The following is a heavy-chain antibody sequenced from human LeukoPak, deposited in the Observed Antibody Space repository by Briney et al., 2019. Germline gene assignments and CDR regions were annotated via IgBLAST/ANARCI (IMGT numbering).Heavy chain of an antibody. CDR1: GFTFSDYY. D-gene: IGHD6-13*01. CDR2: ISSSGSTI. Sequence: GGFLRLSCAASGFTFSDYYMSWIRQAPGKGLEWVSYISSSGSTIYYADSLKGRFSVSRDNARNSVYLQMNGLTTEDTAVYFCARDWRNKYSNSYSRWEWYFDLWGRGTLVTVSS. J-gene: IGHJ2*01. V-gene: IGHV3-11*04. CDR3: ARDWRNKYSNSYSRWEWYFDL.